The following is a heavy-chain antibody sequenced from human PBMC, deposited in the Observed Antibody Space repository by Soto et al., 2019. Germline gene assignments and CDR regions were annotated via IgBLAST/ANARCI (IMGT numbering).Heavy chain of an antibody. CDR2: IYPGDSDT. V-gene: IGHV5-51*01. CDR1: GYSFTSYW. J-gene: IGHJ3*02. CDR3: ARLSIDGSSGGGVFDI. D-gene: IGHD6-19*01. Sequence: GESLKISCKGSGYSFTSYWIGWVRQMPGKGLEWMGIIYPGDSDTRYSPSFQGQVTISADKSISTAYLQWSSLKASDTAMYYCARLSIDGSSGGGVFDIWGQGTMVTVSS.